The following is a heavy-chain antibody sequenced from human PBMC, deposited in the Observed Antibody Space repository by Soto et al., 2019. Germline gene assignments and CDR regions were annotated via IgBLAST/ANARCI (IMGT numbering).Heavy chain of an antibody. Sequence: PGGSLRLSCAASGFTFSTYWMTWVRQPPGKGLEWVANIKQDGSEKYYVDSVKGRFTISRDNAKNSLYLQMNSLRVEDTAVYYCARVRGYCSSTTCSGHDYWGLGTLVTVSS. CDR1: GFTFSTYW. CDR2: IKQDGSEK. D-gene: IGHD2-2*01. V-gene: IGHV3-7*01. CDR3: ARVRGYCSSTTCSGHDY. J-gene: IGHJ4*02.